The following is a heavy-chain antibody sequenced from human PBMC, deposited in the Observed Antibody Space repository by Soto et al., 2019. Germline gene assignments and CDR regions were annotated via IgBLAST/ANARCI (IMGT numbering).Heavy chain of an antibody. CDR2: IYHSGNT. V-gene: IGHV3-53*01. J-gene: IGHJ3*01. Sequence: WIRQPPGKGLEWIGYIYHSGNTSYADSVKGRFTVSRDISKNTLFLQMNSLRAEDTAVYYCARDQLYYNDISGRPLNAFDVWGQGTMVTVSS. D-gene: IGHD3-22*01. CDR3: ARDQLYYNDISGRPLNAFDV.